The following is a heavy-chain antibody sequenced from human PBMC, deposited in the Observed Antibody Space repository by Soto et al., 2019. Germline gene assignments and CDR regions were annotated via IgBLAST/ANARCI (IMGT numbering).Heavy chain of an antibody. CDR3: ARDRTGTPIFDY. CDR2: INPSGGST. Sequence: ASVKVSCKASGYTFTSYYMHWVRQAPGQGLEWMGIINPSGGSTSYAQKFQGRVTMTRDTSTSTVYMELSSLRSEDTAVYYRARDRTGTPIFDYWGQGTLVTVSS. D-gene: IGHD1-1*01. V-gene: IGHV1-46*01. J-gene: IGHJ4*02. CDR1: GYTFTSYY.